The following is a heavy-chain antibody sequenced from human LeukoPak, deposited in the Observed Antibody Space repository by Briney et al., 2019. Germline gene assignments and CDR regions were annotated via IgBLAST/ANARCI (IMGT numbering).Heavy chain of an antibody. Sequence: GESLKISCKGSGYSFTSYWIGWVRQMPGKGLERIGIIYPGDSDTRYSPSFQGQATISADKSISTAYLQWSSLKASDTAMYYCARPRRGIAAAGTSFDYWGQGTLVTASS. CDR2: IYPGDSDT. CDR1: GYSFTSYW. D-gene: IGHD6-13*01. CDR3: ARPRRGIAAAGTSFDY. V-gene: IGHV5-51*01. J-gene: IGHJ4*02.